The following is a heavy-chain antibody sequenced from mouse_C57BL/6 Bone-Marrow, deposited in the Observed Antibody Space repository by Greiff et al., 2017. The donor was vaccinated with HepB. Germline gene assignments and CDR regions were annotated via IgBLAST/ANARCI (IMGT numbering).Heavy chain of an antibody. J-gene: IGHJ2*01. CDR3: ARECYYSNYFDY. CDR2: IYPGDGDT. D-gene: IGHD2-5*01. Sequence: VQVVESGAELVKPGASVKISCKASGYAFSSYWMNWVKQRPGKGLEWIGQIYPGDGDTNYNGKFKGKATLTADKSSSTAYMQLSSLTSEDSAVYFCARECYYSNYFDYWGQGTTLTVSS. V-gene: IGHV1-80*01. CDR1: GYAFSSYW.